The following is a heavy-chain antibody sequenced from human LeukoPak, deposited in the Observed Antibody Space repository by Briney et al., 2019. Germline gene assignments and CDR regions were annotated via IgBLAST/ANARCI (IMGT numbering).Heavy chain of an antibody. D-gene: IGHD3-22*01. V-gene: IGHV4-34*01. Sequence: SETLSLTCAVYGESSFSNYYWSWIRQTPGGALEWIGEINHSGYTNYNPSLKSRVTLSIDTSKNQLSLRLNSVTAADTAVYYCSRQVVGNDYWGQGTLVTVPS. CDR3: SRQVVGNDY. J-gene: IGHJ4*02. CDR2: INHSGYT. CDR1: GESSFSNYY.